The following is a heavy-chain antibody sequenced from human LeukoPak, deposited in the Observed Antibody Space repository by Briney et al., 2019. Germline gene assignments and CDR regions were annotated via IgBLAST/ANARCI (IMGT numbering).Heavy chain of an antibody. D-gene: IGHD3-10*01. J-gene: IGHJ4*02. Sequence: SVKVSCKASGGTFSSYAISWVRQAPGQGLEWMGGIIPIFGTANYAQKFQGRVTITADESTSTAYMELSSLRSEDTAVYYCASRPGMVRGVITYFDYWGQGTLVTVSS. V-gene: IGHV1-69*13. CDR1: GGTFSSYA. CDR2: IIPIFGTA. CDR3: ASRPGMVRGVITYFDY.